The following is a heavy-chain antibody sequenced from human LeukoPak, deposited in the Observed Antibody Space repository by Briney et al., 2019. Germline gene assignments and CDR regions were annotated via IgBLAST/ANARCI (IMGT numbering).Heavy chain of an antibody. D-gene: IGHD5-18*01. CDR1: GFTFSSYW. CDR3: ARDGDTAMVDAYDY. CDR2: IKQEGSEK. Sequence: GGSLRLSCAASGFTFSSYWMSWVRQAPGKGREWVANIKQEGSEKRYVDSVKGRCTVSRCNAKNSLYLQMNSMRAEDTAVYYCARDGDTAMVDAYDYWGQGTLVTVSS. J-gene: IGHJ4*02. V-gene: IGHV3-7*01.